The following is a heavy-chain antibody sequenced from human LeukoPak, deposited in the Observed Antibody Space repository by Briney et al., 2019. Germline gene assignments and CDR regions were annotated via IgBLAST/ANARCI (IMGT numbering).Heavy chain of an antibody. D-gene: IGHD3-22*01. Sequence: ASVKVSCQPSRYSLTGYYMLWVRQAPRQGLEWVGWINPNSGGTKYAQMFQGRVPLTRDTPISTAYMEQKRLRCDDTAVYYCARASYYYDSSGYPGYYFDYWGQGTLVSVSS. CDR3: ARASYYYDSSGYPGYYFDY. V-gene: IGHV1-2*02. J-gene: IGHJ4*02. CDR2: INPNSGGT. CDR1: RYSLTGYY.